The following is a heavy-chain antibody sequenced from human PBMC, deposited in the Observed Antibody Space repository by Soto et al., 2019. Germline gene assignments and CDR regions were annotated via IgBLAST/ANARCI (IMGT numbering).Heavy chain of an antibody. V-gene: IGHV1-18*04. CDR3: ARSFAGYSSSPTDFDY. D-gene: IGHD6-19*01. Sequence: QVQLVQSGAEVKKPGASVKVSCKASGYTFTSYGISWVRQAPGQGLEWMGWISAYNGNTNYTQKLQGRVTMTTDTSTSTAYMELRSLRSDDTAVYYCARSFAGYSSSPTDFDYWGQGTLVTVSS. CDR2: ISAYNGNT. J-gene: IGHJ4*02. CDR1: GYTFTSYG.